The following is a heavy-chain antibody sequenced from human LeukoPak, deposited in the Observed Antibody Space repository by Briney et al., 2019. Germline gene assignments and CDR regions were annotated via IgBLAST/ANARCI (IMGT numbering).Heavy chain of an antibody. CDR1: GFAFSTYA. J-gene: IGHJ4*02. Sequence: GGSLRLSCTASGFAFSTYAMSWVRQAPGKGLEWVSAISGTGGSTYYADSVKGRFTISRDNSKNTLYLQMNSLRAEDTAVYYCAARYAQPPNWGQGTLVTVSS. CDR3: AARYAQPPN. V-gene: IGHV3-23*01. D-gene: IGHD2-2*01. CDR2: ISGTGGST.